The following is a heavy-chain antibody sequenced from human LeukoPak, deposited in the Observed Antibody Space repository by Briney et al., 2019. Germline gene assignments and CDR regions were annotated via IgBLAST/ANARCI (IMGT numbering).Heavy chain of an antibody. V-gene: IGHV3-9*01. J-gene: IGHJ6*02. CDR2: INRSGGTV. CDR1: GLTFDDSA. Sequence: GGSLRLSCAGSGLTFDDSAMHWVRQVPGEGVEWVSGINRSGGTVGYADSVKGRFTISRDNAKNSLYLQMSGLRADDTAVYYCARGGSYRAPDYNYYYGMDVWGQGTTVTVPS. D-gene: IGHD3-16*02. CDR3: ARGGSYRAPDYNYYYGMDV.